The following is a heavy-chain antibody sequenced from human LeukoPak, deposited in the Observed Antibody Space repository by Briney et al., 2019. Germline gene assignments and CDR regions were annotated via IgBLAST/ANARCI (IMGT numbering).Heavy chain of an antibody. CDR1: GFTFSSYW. J-gene: IGHJ4*02. V-gene: IGHV3-74*01. Sequence: TGGSLRLSCAASGFTFSSYWMHWVRQAPGKGLVWVSRINSDGSSTSCADSVKGRFTISRDNAKNTLYLQMNSLRAEDTAVYYCARSEGGWNYYFDYWGQGTLVTVSS. D-gene: IGHD1-1*01. CDR2: INSDGSST. CDR3: ARSEGGWNYYFDY.